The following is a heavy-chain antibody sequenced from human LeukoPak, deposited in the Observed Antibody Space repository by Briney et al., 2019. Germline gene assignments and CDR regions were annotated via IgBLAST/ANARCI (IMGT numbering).Heavy chain of an antibody. V-gene: IGHV4-59*01. J-gene: IGHJ4*02. D-gene: IGHD3-3*01. CDR3: ARMDYDFWSGYPTHFDY. Sequence: NPSETLSLTCTVSGGSISSYYWSWIRQPPGKGLEWIGYIYYSGSTNYNPSLKSRVTISVDTSKNQFSLKLSSVTAADTAVYYCARMDYDFWSGYPTHFDYWGQGTLVTVSS. CDR1: GGSISSYY. CDR2: IYYSGST.